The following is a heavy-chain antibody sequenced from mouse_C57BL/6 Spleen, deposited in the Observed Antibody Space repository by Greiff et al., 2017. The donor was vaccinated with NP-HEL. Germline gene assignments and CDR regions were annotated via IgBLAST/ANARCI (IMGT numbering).Heavy chain of an antibody. CDR3: ARPPITTVPYYFDY. V-gene: IGHV1-55*01. D-gene: IGHD1-1*01. CDR1: GYTFTSYW. Sequence: QVQLKQSGAELVKPGASVKMSCKASGYTFTSYWITWVKQRPGQGLEWIGDIYPGSGSTNYNEKFKSKATLTVDTSSSTAYMQLSSLTSEDSAVYYCARPPITTVPYYFDYWGQGTTLTVSS. CDR2: IYPGSGST. J-gene: IGHJ2*01.